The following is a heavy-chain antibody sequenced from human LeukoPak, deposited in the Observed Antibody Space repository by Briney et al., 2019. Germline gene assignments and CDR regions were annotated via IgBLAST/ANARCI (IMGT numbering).Heavy chain of an antibody. J-gene: IGHJ4*02. D-gene: IGHD4-17*01. CDR2: INPNRGDT. Sequence: ASVRVSCKASGYTFTNNYIHWVRQAPGHGLEWMLWINPNRGDTNYAQKFQGRVTITRDTSISTAFMELTRLTSDDTAVYYCTRDLLGFATTPLSDWGQGTLVTVSS. V-gene: IGHV1-2*02. CDR3: TRDLLGFATTPLSD. CDR1: GYTFTNNY.